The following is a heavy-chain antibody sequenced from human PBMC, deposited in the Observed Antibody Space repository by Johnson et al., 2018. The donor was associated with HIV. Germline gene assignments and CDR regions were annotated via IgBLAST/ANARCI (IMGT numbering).Heavy chain of an antibody. Sequence: EQLVESGGGVVQPGRSLRLSCAASGFTFSSYAMHWVRQAPGKGLEWVSAISGSGGSTYYADSVKGRFTISRDNSKNTLYLQMGSLRAEDMAVYYCARGNGDYSDAFDIWGQGTMVTVSS. CDR1: GFTFSSYA. CDR2: ISGSGGST. V-gene: IGHV3-64*07. J-gene: IGHJ3*02. D-gene: IGHD4-17*01. CDR3: ARGNGDYSDAFDI.